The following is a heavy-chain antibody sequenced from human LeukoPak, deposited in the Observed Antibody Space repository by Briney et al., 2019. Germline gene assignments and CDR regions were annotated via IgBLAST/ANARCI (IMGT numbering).Heavy chain of an antibody. Sequence: ASVKVSCSASGYTFTGHHIHFVRQAPGQGLEWMGWIDPNNGDSKYAQRFQGRVTMTRDTSINTAYMDLNRLTSDDTAIYYCARAVAFVATDYWGQGTLVPVSS. CDR3: ARAVAFVATDY. J-gene: IGHJ4*02. CDR1: GYTFTGHH. D-gene: IGHD2-15*01. CDR2: IDPNNGDS. V-gene: IGHV1-2*02.